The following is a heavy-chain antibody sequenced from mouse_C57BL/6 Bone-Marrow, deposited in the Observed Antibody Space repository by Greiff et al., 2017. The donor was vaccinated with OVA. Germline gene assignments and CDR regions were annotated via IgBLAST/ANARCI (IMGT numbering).Heavy chain of an antibody. CDR3: ARNYSSSYGY. V-gene: IGHV1-61*01. D-gene: IGHD1-1*01. Sequence: QVQLQQPGAELVRPGSSVKLSCKASGYTFTSYWMDWVKQRPGQGLEWIGNIYPSDSETHYNQKFKDKATLTVDKSSSTAYMQLSSLTSEDSAVYYCARNYSSSYGYWGQGTTLTVSS. J-gene: IGHJ2*01. CDR2: IYPSDSET. CDR1: GYTFTSYW.